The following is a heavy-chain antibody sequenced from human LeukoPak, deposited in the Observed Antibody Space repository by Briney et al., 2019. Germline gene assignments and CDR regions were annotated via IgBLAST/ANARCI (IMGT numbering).Heavy chain of an antibody. Sequence: SETLSLTCAVYGGSFSGYYWSWIRQPPGKGLEWIGEINHSGSTNYNPSLKSRVTMSVDKSKNQISLNLASLTAADTALYYCAGRGSSSGTFDVWGPGTFVTVSS. CDR3: AGRGSSSGTFDV. D-gene: IGHD2-2*01. J-gene: IGHJ3*01. V-gene: IGHV4-34*06. CDR2: INHSGST. CDR1: GGSFSGYY.